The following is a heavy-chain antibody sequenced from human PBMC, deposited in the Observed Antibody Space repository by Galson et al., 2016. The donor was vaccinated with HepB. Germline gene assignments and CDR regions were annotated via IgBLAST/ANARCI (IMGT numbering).Heavy chain of an antibody. Sequence: SETLSLTCGVSGASFRNLYWSWIRQSPGKGLEWIGEINHRGDTNYNPSLKSRVTIPVDTSESQFSLRLQSVTAADTAVDYCASLGKGLYDWGSDRSSDYWGQGTLVTVSS. J-gene: IGHJ4*02. CDR1: GASFRNLY. V-gene: IGHV4-34*01. CDR2: INHRGDT. D-gene: IGHD3-16*02. CDR3: ASLGKGLYDWGSDRSSDY.